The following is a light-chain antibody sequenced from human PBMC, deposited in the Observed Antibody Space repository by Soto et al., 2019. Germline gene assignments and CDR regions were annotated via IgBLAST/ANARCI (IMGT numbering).Light chain of an antibody. Sequence: IKVTRSPVTLSVSPGERATVSCRSSQSVSSSYLAWYQQKPGQAPRLLIYGASSRATGIPDRFSGSGSGTDFTLTISRLEPEDFAVYYCQQYGSSRPFGQGTKWIS. CDR2: GAS. CDR1: QSVSSSY. J-gene: IGKJ1*01. CDR3: QQYGSSRP. V-gene: IGKV3-20*01.